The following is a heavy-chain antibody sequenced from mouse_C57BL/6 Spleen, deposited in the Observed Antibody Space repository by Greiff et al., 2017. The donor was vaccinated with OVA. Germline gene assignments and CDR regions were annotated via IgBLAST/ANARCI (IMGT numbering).Heavy chain of an antibody. Sequence: QVQLQQSGAELVKPGASVKISCKASGYAFSSYWMNWVKQRPGKGLEWIGQIYPGDGDTNYNGKFKGKATLTADKSSSTAYMQLSSLTSEDSAVYVCARLADSSGYVDYWGQGTTLTVSS. CDR3: ARLADSSGYVDY. D-gene: IGHD3-2*02. V-gene: IGHV1-80*01. CDR1: GYAFSSYW. CDR2: IYPGDGDT. J-gene: IGHJ2*01.